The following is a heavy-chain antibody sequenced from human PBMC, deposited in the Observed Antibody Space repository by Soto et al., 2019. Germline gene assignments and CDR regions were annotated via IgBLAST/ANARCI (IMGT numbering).Heavy chain of an antibody. CDR1: GFTFSSYG. CDR3: ARAAEGYNWNDNWFDP. CDR2: IWYDGSNK. D-gene: IGHD1-20*01. Sequence: HPGGSLRLSCAASGFTFSSYGMHWVRQAPGKGLEWVAVIWYDGSNKYYADSVKGRFTISRDNSKNTLYLQMNSLRAEDTAVYYCARAAEGYNWNDNWFDPWGQGTLVTVSS. J-gene: IGHJ5*02. V-gene: IGHV3-33*01.